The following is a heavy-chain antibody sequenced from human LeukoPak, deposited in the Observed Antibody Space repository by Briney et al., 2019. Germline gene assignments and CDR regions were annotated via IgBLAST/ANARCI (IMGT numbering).Heavy chain of an antibody. V-gene: IGHV1-8*01. CDR1: GYTFTSYD. D-gene: IGHD4-17*01. J-gene: IGHJ4*02. Sequence: GASVKVSCKASGYTFTSYDINWVRQATGQGLEWMGWMNPNSGNTGYAQKFQGRVTMTSNTSISTAYMELSSLRSEDTAVYYCARARAFYGDYPYYFDYWGQGTLVTVSS. CDR2: MNPNSGNT. CDR3: ARARAFYGDYPYYFDY.